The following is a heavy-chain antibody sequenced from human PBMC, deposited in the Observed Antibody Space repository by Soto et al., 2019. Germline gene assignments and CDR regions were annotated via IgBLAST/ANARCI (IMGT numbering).Heavy chain of an antibody. D-gene: IGHD6-19*01. CDR3: ARDPVSEWLAPRWFDP. V-gene: IGHV1-18*01. J-gene: IGHJ5*02. CDR2: ISAYNGNT. Sequence: QVQLVQSGAEVKKPGASVKVSCKASGYTFTSYGISWVRQAPGQGLEWMGWISAYNGNTNYAQKLQGRATMTTDTATSTAYMELRSLRSDDTAVYYWARDPVSEWLAPRWFDPWGQGTLVTVSS. CDR1: GYTFTSYG.